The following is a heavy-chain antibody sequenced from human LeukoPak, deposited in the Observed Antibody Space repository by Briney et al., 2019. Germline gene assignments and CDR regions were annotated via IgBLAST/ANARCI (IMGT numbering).Heavy chain of an antibody. Sequence: ETLSLTCTVSGDSISSYYWSWIRQPPRKGLDWIGYIYYSGSTNNNPSLKSRVTISVDTSKNQFSLKLSSVTAADTAVYYCARSSSRPYYFDYWGQGTLVTVSA. CDR1: GDSISSYY. D-gene: IGHD6-13*01. V-gene: IGHV4-59*01. J-gene: IGHJ4*02. CDR2: IYYSGST. CDR3: ARSSSRPYYFDY.